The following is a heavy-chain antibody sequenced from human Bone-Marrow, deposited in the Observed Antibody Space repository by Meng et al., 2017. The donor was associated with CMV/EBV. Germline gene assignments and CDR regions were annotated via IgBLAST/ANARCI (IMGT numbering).Heavy chain of an antibody. CDR1: GESFSGHY. J-gene: IGHJ6*02. CDR2: INHSGST. Sequence: SETLSLTCVVFGESFSGHYWSWIRQPPGKGLEWIGEINHSGSTTSNPSLKSRLTISVDTSKSQFSLRLTSVTAADAAVYYCARGYSNYRYYYGMDVWGQGTTVTVSS. V-gene: IGHV4-34*01. D-gene: IGHD4-11*01. CDR3: ARGYSNYRYYYGMDV.